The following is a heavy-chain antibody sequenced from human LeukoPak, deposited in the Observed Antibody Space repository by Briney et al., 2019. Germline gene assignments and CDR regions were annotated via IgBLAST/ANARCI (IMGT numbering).Heavy chain of an antibody. D-gene: IGHD3-9*01. Sequence: ASVKVSCKASGYTFTSYGISWVRQAPGQGLEWMGWISAYNGNTNYAQKLQGRVTMTTDTSTSTAYMELRSLRSDDTAVYYCARDGSEDYGILTGQYYYYGMDVWGQGTTVTVSS. CDR3: ARDGSEDYGILTGQYYYYGMDV. V-gene: IGHV1-18*01. CDR1: GYTFTSYG. J-gene: IGHJ6*02. CDR2: ISAYNGNT.